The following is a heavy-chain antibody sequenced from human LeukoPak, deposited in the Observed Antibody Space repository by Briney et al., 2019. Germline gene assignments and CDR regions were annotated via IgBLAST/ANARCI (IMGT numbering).Heavy chain of an antibody. V-gene: IGHV4-59*11. D-gene: IGHD6-13*01. CDR2: IYYSGST. CDR3: ARVIAAAGSYFDY. CDR1: GGSIGSHY. Sequence: SETLSLTRTVSGGSIGSHYWSWIRQPPGKGLEWIGYIYYSGSTNYNPSLKSRVTISVDTSKNQFSLKLSSVTAADTAVYYCARVIAAAGSYFDYWGQGTLVTVSS. J-gene: IGHJ4*02.